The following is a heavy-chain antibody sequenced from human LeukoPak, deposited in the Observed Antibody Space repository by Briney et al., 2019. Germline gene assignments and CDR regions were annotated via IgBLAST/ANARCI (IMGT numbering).Heavy chain of an antibody. CDR1: GFTVSSNY. V-gene: IGHV3-53*01. J-gene: IGHJ3*02. D-gene: IGHD3-22*01. CDR3: ASRDGNYYDSSGYYHDAFDI. Sequence: GGSLRLSCAASGFTVSSNYMSWVRQAPGKGLEWVSAIYSGGSTYYADSVKGRFTISRDNSKNTLYLQMNSLRAEDTAVYYCASRDGNYYDSSGYYHDAFDIWGQGTMVTVSS. CDR2: IYSGGST.